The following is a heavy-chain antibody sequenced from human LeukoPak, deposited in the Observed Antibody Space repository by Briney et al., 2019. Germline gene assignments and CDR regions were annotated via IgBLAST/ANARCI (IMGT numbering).Heavy chain of an antibody. V-gene: IGHV3-7*03. Sequence: GGSLRLSCAASGFTFSSYWMSWVRQTPGKGLEWVANIKQDGSEKYYVDSVKGRFTISRDNSKNTLYLQMNSLRAEDTAVYYCAFTPGYYDSSGSPNWGQGTLVTVSS. D-gene: IGHD3-22*01. CDR3: AFTPGYYDSSGSPN. CDR2: IKQDGSEK. CDR1: GFTFSSYW. J-gene: IGHJ4*02.